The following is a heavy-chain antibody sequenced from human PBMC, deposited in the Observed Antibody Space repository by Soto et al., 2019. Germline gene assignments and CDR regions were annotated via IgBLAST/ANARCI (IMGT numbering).Heavy chain of an antibody. Sequence: ASVKVSCKASGGTFSSYAISWVRQAPGQGLEWMGGIIPIFGTANYAQKFQGRVTITADESTSTAYMELSSLRSEDTAVYYCARAAEIFGLVGGMDVWGQVTTVTVSS. CDR3: ARAAEIFGLVGGMDV. V-gene: IGHV1-69*13. CDR1: GGTFSSYA. D-gene: IGHD3-3*01. J-gene: IGHJ6*02. CDR2: IIPIFGTA.